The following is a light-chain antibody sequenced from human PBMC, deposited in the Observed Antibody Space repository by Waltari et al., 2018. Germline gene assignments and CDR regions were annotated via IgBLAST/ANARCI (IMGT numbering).Light chain of an antibody. Sequence: QSVLAQPPSASGPPGQRVPISCSGRLSNTGGTTVSWYQQLPGTAPKVLIYGDSQRPSGVPGRFSGSKSGTSASLALSGLQSEDEGDYYCAAWDDSLNGVVVGGGTKLTVL. CDR2: GDS. J-gene: IGLJ2*01. CDR3: AAWDDSLNGVV. CDR1: LSNTGGTT. V-gene: IGLV1-44*01.